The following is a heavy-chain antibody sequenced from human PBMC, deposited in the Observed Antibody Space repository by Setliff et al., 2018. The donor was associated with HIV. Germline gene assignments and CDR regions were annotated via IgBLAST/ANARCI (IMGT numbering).Heavy chain of an antibody. CDR2: ISSTSTYI. V-gene: IGHV3-23*01. J-gene: IGHJ4*02. CDR3: AKELAASGLGYFDS. CDR1: GFTFTNYA. D-gene: IGHD3-22*01. Sequence: PGESLKISCAASGFTFTNYAMSWVRQAPGKGLEWVSSISSTSTYIYYADSVKGRFTISRDNSKNTVYLQMNSLRAEDTAEYYCAKELAASGLGYFDSWGRGILVTVSS.